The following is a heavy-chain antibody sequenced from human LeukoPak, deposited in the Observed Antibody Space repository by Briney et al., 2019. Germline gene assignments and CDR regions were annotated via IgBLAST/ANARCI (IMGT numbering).Heavy chain of an antibody. CDR2: ISWNSGSI. V-gene: IGHV3-9*01. CDR1: GFTFDDYA. Sequence: GGSLRLSCAASGFTFDDYAMHWVRQAPGKGLEWVSGISWNSGSIGYADSVKGRFTISRDNAKNSLYLQMNSLRAEDTALYYCAKDQDLQPGGDDAFDIWGQGTMVTVSS. J-gene: IGHJ3*02. D-gene: IGHD1-1*01. CDR3: AKDQDLQPGGDDAFDI.